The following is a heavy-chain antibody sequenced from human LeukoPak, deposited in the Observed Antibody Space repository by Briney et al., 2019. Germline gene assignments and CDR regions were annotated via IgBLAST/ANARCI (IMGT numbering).Heavy chain of an antibody. J-gene: IGHJ6*03. CDR3: ARDAMSYYYMDV. Sequence: KSGGSLILSCAASGFTFSSYSMYWVRQAPGKGLEWVSSISSSSSYIYYADSVKGRFTISRDNAKNSLYLQMNSLRAEDTAVYYCARDAMSYYYMDVWGKGTTVTVSS. V-gene: IGHV3-21*01. CDR2: ISSSSSYI. CDR1: GFTFSSYS.